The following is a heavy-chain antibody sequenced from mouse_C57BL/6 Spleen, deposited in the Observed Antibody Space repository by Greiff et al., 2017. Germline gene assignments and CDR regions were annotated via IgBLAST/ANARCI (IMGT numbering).Heavy chain of an antibody. J-gene: IGHJ2*01. CDR1: GFNIKDDY. Sequence: VQLQQSGAELVRPGASVKLSCTASGFNIKDDYMHWVKQRPEQGLEWIGWIDPENGDTEYASKFQGKATITADTSSNTTYLQLSSLTSEDTAVYYCTTRQAGPYYFDYWGQVTTLTVSS. CDR2: IDPENGDT. CDR3: TTRQAGPYYFDY. D-gene: IGHD6-1*01. V-gene: IGHV14-4*01.